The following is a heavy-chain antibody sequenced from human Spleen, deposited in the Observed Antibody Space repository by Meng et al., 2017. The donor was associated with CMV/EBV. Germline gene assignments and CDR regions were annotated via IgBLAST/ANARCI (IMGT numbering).Heavy chain of an antibody. CDR3: TTDSYSSWRNYYYYGMDV. V-gene: IGHV3-30*02. CDR1: GFSFSHYA. CDR2: TRFDQSNR. D-gene: IGHD6-13*01. J-gene: IGHJ6*02. Sequence: GGSLRLSCAASGFSFSHYAMHWVRQAPGKGLEWVGFTRFDQSNRQYADSVKGRFAISRDNSKNTLYLQMNSLKTEDTAVYYCTTDSYSSWRNYYYYGMDVWGQGTTVTVSS.